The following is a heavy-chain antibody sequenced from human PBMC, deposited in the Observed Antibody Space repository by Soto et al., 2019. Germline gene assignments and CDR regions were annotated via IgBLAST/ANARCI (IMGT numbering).Heavy chain of an antibody. V-gene: IGHV3-33*01. CDR1: GFTFSNFG. J-gene: IGHJ2*01. CDR2: IWYDGSNE. D-gene: IGHD4-17*01. CDR3: ARLNTGWYFDL. Sequence: QVQLVESGGGVVQPGRSLRLSCAASGFTFSNFGMHWVRQAPGKGVAWVAVIWYDGSNEYYPESVKGRLTISRANSKNTLYLQMNSVRAQDTAVYYCARLNTGWYFDLWGRGTLATVSS.